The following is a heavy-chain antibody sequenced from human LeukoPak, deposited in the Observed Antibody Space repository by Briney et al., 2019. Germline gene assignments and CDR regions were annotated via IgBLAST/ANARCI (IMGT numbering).Heavy chain of an antibody. J-gene: IGHJ3*02. CDR3: ARDITYYYDSSGYYYFSAFDI. V-gene: IGHV3-21*01. CDR1: GLTFSSYS. D-gene: IGHD3-22*01. CDR2: ISSSSSYI. Sequence: SGGSLRLSCAASGLTFSSYSMNWVRQAPGKGLEWVSSISSSSSYIYYADSVKGRFTISRDNAKNSLYLQMNSLRAEDTAVYYCARDITYYYDSSGYYYFSAFDIWGQGTMVTVSS.